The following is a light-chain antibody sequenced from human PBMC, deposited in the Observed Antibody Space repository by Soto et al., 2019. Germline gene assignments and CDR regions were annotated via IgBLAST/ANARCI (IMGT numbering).Light chain of an antibody. J-gene: IGKJ2*01. V-gene: IGKV3-20*01. CDR1: QSVSSSY. CDR2: GAS. CDR3: LQYGSSPYT. Sequence: EIVLTQSPGTLSLSPGERATLSCRASQSVSSSYLAWYQQKPGQAPRPLIYGASSRATGTPDRFSGSGSGTDFTLTISRLEPEDFAVYYCLQYGSSPYTFGQGTKLEIK.